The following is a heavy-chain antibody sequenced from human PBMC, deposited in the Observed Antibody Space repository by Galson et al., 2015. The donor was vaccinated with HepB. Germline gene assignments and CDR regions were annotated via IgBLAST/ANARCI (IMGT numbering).Heavy chain of an antibody. CDR2: INTSGGST. D-gene: IGHD2-2*01. J-gene: IGHJ6*03. CDR1: GYTFTSYY. Sequence: SVKVSCKASGYTFTSYYVHWVRQAPGQGLEWMGIINTSGGSTNYAQKFQGRVTITADESTSTAYMELSSLRSEDTAVYYCARGSRYQLLSGFYYYYYYMDVWGKGTTVTVSS. CDR3: ARGSRYQLLSGFYYYYYYMDV. V-gene: IGHV1-46*01.